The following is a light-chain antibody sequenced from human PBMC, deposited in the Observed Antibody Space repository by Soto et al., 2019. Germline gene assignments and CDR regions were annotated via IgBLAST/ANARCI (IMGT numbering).Light chain of an antibody. CDR2: DAS. CDR1: QGIRND. CDR3: QQYNSYLT. J-gene: IGKJ4*01. Sequence: AIQMAQSPSSLSASVGDRVTITCRASQGIRNDLGWYPQKPGKAPKLPIFDASTSETGVPSRFSGSGSGKEFSLTISSLQPEEFATNYCQQYNSYLTFGGGTRWIS. V-gene: IGKV1-13*02.